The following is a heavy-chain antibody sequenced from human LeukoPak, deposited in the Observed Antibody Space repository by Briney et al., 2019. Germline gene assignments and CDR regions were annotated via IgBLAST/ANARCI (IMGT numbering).Heavy chain of an antibody. Sequence: GGSLRLSCAASGFTFSSYSMNWVRQAQGLGLEWVSSISSSSNHIYYADSVKGRFTISRDNAKNSLYLQMTSLRAEDTAVYYCARGEQWLPTGIDYWGQGTLVTVSS. CDR2: ISSSSNHI. CDR1: GFTFSSYS. CDR3: ARGEQWLPTGIDY. J-gene: IGHJ4*02. D-gene: IGHD6-19*01. V-gene: IGHV3-21*01.